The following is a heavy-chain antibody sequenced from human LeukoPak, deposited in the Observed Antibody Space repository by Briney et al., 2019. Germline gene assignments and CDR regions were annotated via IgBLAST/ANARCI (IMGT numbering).Heavy chain of an antibody. CDR1: GGSISSSFNY. CDR3: ARTGLEYSSTWFNFDY. D-gene: IGHD6-13*01. V-gene: IGHV4-39*07. Sequence: PSETLSLTCTVSGGSISSSFNYWGWIRQPPGKGLEWIGSIYYSGSAFYNPSLKSRVTISVDTSKNQFSLKLSSVTAADTAVYYCARTGLEYSSTWFNFDYWGQGTLVTVSS. CDR2: IYYSGSA. J-gene: IGHJ4*02.